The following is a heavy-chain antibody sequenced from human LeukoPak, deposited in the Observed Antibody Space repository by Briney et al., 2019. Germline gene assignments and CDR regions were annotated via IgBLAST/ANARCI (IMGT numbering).Heavy chain of an antibody. CDR1: GFTFSSYA. Sequence: PGGSLRLSCAASGFTFSSYAMHWVRQAPGKGLEWVAVISHDGSNKYYADSVKGRFTISRDNSKNTLSLQMNSLRAEDTAVYYCARDRELSSSSWYYFDYWGQGTLVTVSS. CDR3: ARDRELSSSSWYYFDY. D-gene: IGHD6-13*01. CDR2: ISHDGSNK. J-gene: IGHJ4*02. V-gene: IGHV3-30-3*01.